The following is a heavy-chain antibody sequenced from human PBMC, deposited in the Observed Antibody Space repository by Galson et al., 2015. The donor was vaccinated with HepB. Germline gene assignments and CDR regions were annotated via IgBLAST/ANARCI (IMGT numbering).Heavy chain of an antibody. Sequence: SLRLSCAASGFTFSSYGMHWVRQAPGKGLEWVAVISYDGSNKYYADSVKGRFTISRDNSKNTLYLQMNSLRAEDTAVYYCAKAILGGSYLGGYFDYWGQGTLVTVSS. J-gene: IGHJ4*02. D-gene: IGHD1-26*01. CDR3: AKAILGGSYLGGYFDY. CDR2: ISYDGSNK. V-gene: IGHV3-30*18. CDR1: GFTFSSYG.